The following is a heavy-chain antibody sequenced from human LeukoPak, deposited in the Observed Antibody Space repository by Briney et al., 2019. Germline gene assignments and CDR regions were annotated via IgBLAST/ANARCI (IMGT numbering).Heavy chain of an antibody. Sequence: SETLSLTCTVSGGSISSYYWSWIRQPPGKGLEWIGYIYYSGSTNYNPSLKSRVTISVDTSKDQFSLKLSSVTAADTAVYYCARDGSYYYYGMDVWGQGTTVTVSS. CDR3: ARDGSYYYYGMDV. CDR1: GGSISSYY. CDR2: IYYSGST. J-gene: IGHJ6*02. V-gene: IGHV4-59*01.